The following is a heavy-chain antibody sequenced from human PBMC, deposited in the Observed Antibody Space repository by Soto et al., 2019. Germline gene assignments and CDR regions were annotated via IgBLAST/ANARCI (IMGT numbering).Heavy chain of an antibody. J-gene: IGHJ4*02. Sequence: PGGSLRLSCAASGFTVSSNYMSWVRQAPGKGLEWVGRIKSKTDGGTTDYAAPVKGRFTISRDDSKNTLYLQMNSLKTEDTAVYYCTTDTVEMATIGQSYWGQGTLVTVSS. D-gene: IGHD5-12*01. CDR3: TTDTVEMATIGQSY. CDR2: IKSKTDGGTT. V-gene: IGHV3-15*01. CDR1: GFTVSSNY.